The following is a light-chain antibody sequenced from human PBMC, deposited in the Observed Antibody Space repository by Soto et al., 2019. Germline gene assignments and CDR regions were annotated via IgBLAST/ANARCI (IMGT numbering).Light chain of an antibody. CDR2: DAS. Sequence: DTQMTQSPSSLSASVGDIVTITCQASRDIADSLNWYQQRAGQAPKLLIYDASNLQSGVPARFSGSGTGTSFILTISSLQPEDFATYYCQQYDDPFTFGGGTKVEIK. J-gene: IGKJ4*01. CDR1: RDIADS. CDR3: QQYDDPFT. V-gene: IGKV1-33*01.